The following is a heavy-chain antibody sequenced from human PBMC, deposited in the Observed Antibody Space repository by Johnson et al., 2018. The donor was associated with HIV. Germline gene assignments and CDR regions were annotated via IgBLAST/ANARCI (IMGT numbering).Heavy chain of an antibody. CDR1: GFTFSDYY. D-gene: IGHD2-21*02. V-gene: IGHV3-20*04. CDR2: INWNGGST. Sequence: VTLVESGGGLVKPGGSLRLSCAASGFTFSDYYMSWIRQAPGKGLEWVSGINWNGGSTGYADSVKGRFTISRDNAKNSLYVQMNSLRAEDTALYYCARGGAYCGGDCYHAFDIWGQGTMVTVSS. CDR3: ARGGAYCGGDCYHAFDI. J-gene: IGHJ3*02.